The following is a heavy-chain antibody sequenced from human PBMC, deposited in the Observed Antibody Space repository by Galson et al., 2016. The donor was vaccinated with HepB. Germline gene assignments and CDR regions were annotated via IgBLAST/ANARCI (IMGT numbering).Heavy chain of an antibody. V-gene: IGHV3-74*01. Sequence: SLRLSCAASGFTFSSYWMHWVRQAPGKGLVWVSRINSDGSSTSYADSVKGRFTISRDNARNSLYLQMNSLRAEDTGIYYRAREGLADGSYFDYWGRGTLVTVS. D-gene: IGHD5-24*01. CDR2: INSDGSST. J-gene: IGHJ4*02. CDR1: GFTFSSYW. CDR3: AREGLADGSYFDY.